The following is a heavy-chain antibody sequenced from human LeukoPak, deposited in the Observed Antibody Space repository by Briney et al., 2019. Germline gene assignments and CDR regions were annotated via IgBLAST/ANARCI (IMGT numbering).Heavy chain of an antibody. J-gene: IGHJ5*02. D-gene: IGHD4-17*01. CDR2: IYHSGST. CDR3: ARGDDDGEHRGLHWFDP. CDR1: GGSITRGTSY. Sequence: SETLSLTCTVSGGSITRGTSYWSWIRQPGGKGLEWIGRIYHSGSTNYSPSLKSRVTISIDTSKNQFSLKLRSVTAADTAVYYCARGDDDGEHRGLHWFDPWGRGTLVTVSS. V-gene: IGHV4-61*02.